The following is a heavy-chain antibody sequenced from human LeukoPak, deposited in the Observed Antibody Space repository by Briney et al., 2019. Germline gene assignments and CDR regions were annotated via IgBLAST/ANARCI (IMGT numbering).Heavy chain of an antibody. V-gene: IGHV1-2*02. CDR2: INPNSGGT. J-gene: IGHJ5*02. D-gene: IGHD3-9*01. CDR3: ARVSNDILTGYPDWFDP. CDR1: GYTFTSYA. Sequence: GASVKVSCKASGYTFTSYAMHWVRQAPGQGLEWMGWINPNSGGTNYAQKFQGRVTMTRDTSISTAYMELSRLRSDDTAVYYCARVSNDILTGYPDWFDPWGQGTLVTVSS.